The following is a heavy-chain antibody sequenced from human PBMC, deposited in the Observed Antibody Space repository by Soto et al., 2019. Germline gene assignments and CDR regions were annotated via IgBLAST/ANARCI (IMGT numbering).Heavy chain of an antibody. Sequence: GGSLRLSCAASGFTFSSYAMSWVRQAPGKGLEWVSALSGSGGSTYYADSVKGRLTISRVKSKNTLYRQMNSLRAEDAAVYYCAKAGSLAGDPANFDSWGQGTLVTVAS. CDR1: GFTFSSYA. CDR3: AKAGSLAGDPANFDS. D-gene: IGHD2-15*01. V-gene: IGHV3-23*01. J-gene: IGHJ4*02. CDR2: LSGSGGST.